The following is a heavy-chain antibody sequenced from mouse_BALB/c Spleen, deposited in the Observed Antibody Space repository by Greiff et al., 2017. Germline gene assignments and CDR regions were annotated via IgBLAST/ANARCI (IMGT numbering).Heavy chain of an antibody. CDR1: GFTFSSYA. CDR3: ARRTDGNAFAY. CDR2: ISSGGSYT. Sequence: EVQVVESGGGLVKPGGSLKLSCAASGFTFSSYAMSWVHQTPEKRLEWVATISSGGSYTYYPDSVKGRFTISRDNAKNTLYLQMSSLRSEDTAMYYCARRTDGNAFAYWGQGTLVTVSA. D-gene: IGHD2-1*01. V-gene: IGHV5-9-3*01. J-gene: IGHJ3*01.